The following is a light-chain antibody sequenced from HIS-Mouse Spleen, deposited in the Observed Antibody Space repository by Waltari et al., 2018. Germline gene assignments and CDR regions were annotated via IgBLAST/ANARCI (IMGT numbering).Light chain of an antibody. Sequence: QSALTQPASVSGSPGQSIPISCTGTSSDVCSYHLVSWYQQHPGKAPKLMIYEGSKRPSGVSNRFSGSKSGNTASLTISGLQAEDEADYYCCSYAGSSTVVFGGGTKLTVL. CDR1: SSDVCSYHL. CDR2: EGS. V-gene: IGLV2-23*01. J-gene: IGLJ2*01. CDR3: CSYAGSSTVV.